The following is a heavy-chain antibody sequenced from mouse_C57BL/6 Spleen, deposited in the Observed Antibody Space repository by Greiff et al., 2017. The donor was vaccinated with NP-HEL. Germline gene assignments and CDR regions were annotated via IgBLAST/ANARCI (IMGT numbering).Heavy chain of an antibody. D-gene: IGHD1-1*01. Sequence: VQLQQSGPELVKPGASVKLSCKASGYTFTSYDINWVKQRPGQGLAWIGWISPCDGRTKYNQQFKGKATLTVDTYSSPADMELHSLTSEDSAVDFCARRDYYGKDAMDYWGQGTSVTVSS. V-gene: IGHV1-85*01. CDR1: GYTFTSYD. CDR2: ISPCDGRT. J-gene: IGHJ4*01. CDR3: ARRDYYGKDAMDY.